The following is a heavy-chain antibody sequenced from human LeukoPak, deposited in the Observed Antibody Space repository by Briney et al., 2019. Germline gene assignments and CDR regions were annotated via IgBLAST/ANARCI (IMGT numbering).Heavy chain of an antibody. D-gene: IGHD2-8*02. Sequence: PGRSLRLSCAASGFTFSSYGMHWVRQAPGKGLEWVAVIWYDGSNKCYADSVKGRFTISRDNSKNTLYLQMNSLRAEDTAVYYCARETGTDYFDYWGQGTLVTVSS. CDR1: GFTFSSYG. CDR2: IWYDGSNK. J-gene: IGHJ4*02. V-gene: IGHV3-33*01. CDR3: ARETGTDYFDY.